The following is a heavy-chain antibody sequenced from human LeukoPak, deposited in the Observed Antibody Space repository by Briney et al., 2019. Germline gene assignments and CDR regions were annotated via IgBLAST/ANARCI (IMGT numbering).Heavy chain of an antibody. J-gene: IGHJ4*02. Sequence: ASVKVSCKASGYTFTSYAMHWVRQATGQRLEWMGWINAGNGNTKYSQKFQGRVTITRDTSASTAYMELSSLRSEDTAVYYCARESSLAAAGTTLYYFDSWGQGTLVAVSS. D-gene: IGHD6-13*01. V-gene: IGHV1-3*01. CDR3: ARESSLAAAGTTLYYFDS. CDR1: GYTFTSYA. CDR2: INAGNGNT.